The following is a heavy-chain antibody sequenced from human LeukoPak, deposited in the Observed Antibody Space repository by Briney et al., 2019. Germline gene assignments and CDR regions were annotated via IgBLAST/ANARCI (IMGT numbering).Heavy chain of an antibody. CDR1: GFSFSRYN. Sequence: GGSLRLSCAASGFSFSRYNMNWVRQAPGKGLEWVAYITGSSSSIYYADSVKGRFTISRDNAKNSLYLQMNSLRAEDTAVYYCATAGIPDYWGQGTLVTVSS. V-gene: IGHV3-48*01. CDR2: ITGSSSSI. D-gene: IGHD6-13*01. J-gene: IGHJ4*02. CDR3: ATAGIPDY.